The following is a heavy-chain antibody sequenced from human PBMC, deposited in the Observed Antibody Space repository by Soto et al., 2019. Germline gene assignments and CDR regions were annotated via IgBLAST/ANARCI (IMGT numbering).Heavy chain of an antibody. CDR1: GGSFSNYY. Sequence: SETLSLTCAVYGGSFSNYYWSWIRQPPGKGLEWIGEINHSGSTNYNPSLKSRVTISVDTSKNQFSLKLSSVTAADTAVYYCARTSRFAYWGQGTLVTVSS. CDR3: ARTSRFAY. CDR2: INHSGST. J-gene: IGHJ4*02. V-gene: IGHV4-34*01.